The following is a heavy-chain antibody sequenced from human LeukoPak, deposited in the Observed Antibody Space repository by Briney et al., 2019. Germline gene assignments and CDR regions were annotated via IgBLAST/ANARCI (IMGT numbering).Heavy chain of an antibody. CDR1: GFTFSSYS. D-gene: IGHD3-22*01. Sequence: PGGSLRLSCAASGFTFSSYSMNWVRQAPGKGLEWVSSISSSSSYIYYADSVKGRFTISRDNAKNSLYLQMNSLRAEDTAVYYCARDLDGYYYSPSTDWGQGTLVTVSS. J-gene: IGHJ4*02. CDR3: ARDLDGYYYSPSTD. V-gene: IGHV3-21*01. CDR2: ISSSSSYI.